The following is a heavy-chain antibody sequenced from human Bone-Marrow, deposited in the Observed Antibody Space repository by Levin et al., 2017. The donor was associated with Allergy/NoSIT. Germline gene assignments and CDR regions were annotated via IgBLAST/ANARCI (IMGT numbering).Heavy chain of an antibody. CDR2: IKSKSSDETT. D-gene: IGHD3-10*01. J-gene: IGHJ5*02. CDR3: ARGSHLARGLFDL. Sequence: GESLKISCAGSGFPFTNAWMSWVRQAPGKGLEWVGRIKSKSSDETTVYAAPVKGRFSISRDDSQNSIYLQMNSLKTADAGISYCARGSHLARGLFDLCGQGTAVTVSS. V-gene: IGHV3-15*01. CDR1: GFPFTNAW.